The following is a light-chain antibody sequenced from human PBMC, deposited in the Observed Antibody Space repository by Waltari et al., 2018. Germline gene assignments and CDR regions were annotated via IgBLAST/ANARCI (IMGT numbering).Light chain of an antibody. J-gene: IGLJ3*02. CDR1: AFPRQV. CDR2: KDS. Sequence: SSELTQPPSVPVSPGPTAKIPRTGDAFPRQVVFWYQQKPGQAPVLLIYKDSERPSGIPERFSGSSSGTIVTLTISGVQAEDEADYYCQSADTSDTWLFGGGTKLTVL. V-gene: IGLV3-25*03. CDR3: QSADTSDTWL.